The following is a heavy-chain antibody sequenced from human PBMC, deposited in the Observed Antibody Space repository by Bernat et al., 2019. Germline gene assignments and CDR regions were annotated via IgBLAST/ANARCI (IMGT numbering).Heavy chain of an antibody. J-gene: IGHJ4*02. CDR2: IWHDGSNE. Sequence: QVQLVESGGGVVQPGRSLRLSCAASGFTFSDNGMHWVCQAPGKGLEWVAVIWHDGSNENYAESVKGRFTISRDNSESTLYLQMNSLRAEDSALYYCAREHIVGSTRGFDYWGQGTLVTVSS. D-gene: IGHD1-26*01. CDR1: GFTFSDNG. CDR3: AREHIVGSTRGFDY. V-gene: IGHV3-33*01.